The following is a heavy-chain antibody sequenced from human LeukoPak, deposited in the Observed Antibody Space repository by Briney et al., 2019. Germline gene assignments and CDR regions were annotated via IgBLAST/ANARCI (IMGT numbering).Heavy chain of an antibody. V-gene: IGHV4-34*01. D-gene: IGHD5-18*01. J-gene: IGHJ4*02. CDR2: INHSGST. CDR1: GGSFSGYS. CDR3: VSPRGFSYGYSDY. Sequence: SETLSLTCAVYGGSFSGYSWSWIRRPPGKGLEWIGEINHSGSTNYNPSLKSRVTISADTSKNQFSLTLGSVSATDTAVYYCVSPRGFSYGYSDYWGQGTLVTVSS.